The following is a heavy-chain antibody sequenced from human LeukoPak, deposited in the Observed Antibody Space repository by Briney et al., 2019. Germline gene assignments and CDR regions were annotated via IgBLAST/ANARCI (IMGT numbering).Heavy chain of an antibody. CDR1: GDSISYYY. CDR3: ARVLWGYSYWFDP. Sequence: SETLSLTCNVSGDSISYYYLTWIRQPPGKGLEWIGFIYYSGITDYNSSLKSRLTISVDTSKNQFSLKLSSVTAADTAVYYCARVLWGYSYWFDPWGQGTLVTVSS. D-gene: IGHD5-18*01. J-gene: IGHJ5*02. V-gene: IGHV4-59*01. CDR2: IYYSGIT.